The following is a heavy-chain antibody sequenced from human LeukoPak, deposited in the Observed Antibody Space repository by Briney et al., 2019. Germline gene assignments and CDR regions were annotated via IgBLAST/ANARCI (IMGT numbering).Heavy chain of an antibody. CDR3: ARDSPYYYGSGSATYYMDV. Sequence: SETLSLTCTISGGSISSYDWSWIRQPRGKGLEWIAYMCYSGSTNYNPSLKSRVTISVDTSKNQFSLKLSSVTAADTAVYYCARDSPYYYGSGSATYYMDVWGKGTTVTVSS. CDR2: MCYSGST. CDR1: GGSISSYD. J-gene: IGHJ6*03. D-gene: IGHD3-10*01. V-gene: IGHV4-59*01.